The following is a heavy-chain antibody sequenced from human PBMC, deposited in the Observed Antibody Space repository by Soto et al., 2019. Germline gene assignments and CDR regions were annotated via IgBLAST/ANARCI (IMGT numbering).Heavy chain of an antibody. J-gene: IGHJ6*02. CDR3: ARDTRGKIVVVYYYYGMDV. CDR1: GFTFSSYA. V-gene: IGHV3-30-3*01. CDR2: ISYDGSNK. Sequence: GGSLRLSCAASGFTFSSYAMHWVRQAPGKGLEWVAVISYDGSNKYYADSVKGRFTISRDNSKNTLYLQMNSLRAEDTAVYYCARDTRGKIVVVYYYYGMDVWGQGTTVTVSS. D-gene: IGHD3-22*01.